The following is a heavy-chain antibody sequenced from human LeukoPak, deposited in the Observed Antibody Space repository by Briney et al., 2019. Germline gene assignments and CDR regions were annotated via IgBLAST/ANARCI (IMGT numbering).Heavy chain of an antibody. CDR2: IYYSGST. CDR1: GGSISSYY. CDR3: ARHSGTAMVTDY. V-gene: IGHV4-39*01. J-gene: IGHJ4*02. Sequence: SETLSLTCTVSGGSISSYYWGWIRQPPGKGLEWIGSIYYSGSTYYNPSLKSRVTISVDTSKNQFSLKLSSVTAADTAVYYCARHSGTAMVTDYWGQGTLVTVSS. D-gene: IGHD5-18*01.